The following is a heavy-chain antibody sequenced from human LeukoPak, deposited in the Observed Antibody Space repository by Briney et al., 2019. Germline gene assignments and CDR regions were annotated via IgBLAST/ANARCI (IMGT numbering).Heavy chain of an antibody. CDR1: GVTFSSYA. CDR3: AKDTTGYCSSTSCEMAFDI. D-gene: IGHD2-2*01. Sequence: GGSLRLSCAASGVTFSSYAMSWVRKAPGKGLEWVSAISGSGGSTYYADSVKGRFTISRDNSKNTLYLQMNSLRAEDTAVYYCAKDTTGYCSSTSCEMAFDIWGQGTMVTVSS. J-gene: IGHJ3*02. CDR2: ISGSGGST. V-gene: IGHV3-23*01.